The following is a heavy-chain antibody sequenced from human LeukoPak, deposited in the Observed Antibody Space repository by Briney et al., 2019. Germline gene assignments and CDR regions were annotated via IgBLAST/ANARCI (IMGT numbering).Heavy chain of an antibody. CDR3: ARGSGSGTYYTYYFDH. CDR1: GYSFNSYW. Sequence: GESLKISCKGSGYSFNSYWIGWVRQMPGKGLEWMGIIYPGDSDTRYSPSFQGQVTISADKSINTAYLQWSSLKVSDTAIYYCARGSGSGTYYTYYFDHWGQGTQVTASS. V-gene: IGHV5-51*01. D-gene: IGHD3-10*01. J-gene: IGHJ4*02. CDR2: IYPGDSDT.